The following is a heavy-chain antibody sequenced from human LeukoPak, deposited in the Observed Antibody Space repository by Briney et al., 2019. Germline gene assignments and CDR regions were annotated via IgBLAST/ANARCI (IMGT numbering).Heavy chain of an antibody. CDR2: ISSSSSSA. CDR1: GFTFDAYA. J-gene: IGHJ4*02. Sequence: GGSLRLSCAASGFTFDAYAMSWVRQAPGRGLEWVSSISSSSSSAYDADSVKGRFTISRDNSKNTLYLQMNSLRAEDTAVYYCARDYNIGWYDYWGQGTLVTVSS. D-gene: IGHD6-19*01. V-gene: IGHV3-23*01. CDR3: ARDYNIGWYDY.